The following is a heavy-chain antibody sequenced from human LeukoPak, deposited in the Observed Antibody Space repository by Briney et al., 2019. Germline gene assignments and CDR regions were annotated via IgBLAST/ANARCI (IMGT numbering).Heavy chain of an antibody. CDR2: ISSSSSYI. V-gene: IGHV3-21*01. Sequence: PGGSLRLSCAASGVTFSSYSMNWVRQAPGKGLEWVSSISSSSSYIYYADSVKGRFTISRDNAKNSLYLQINSLRAEDTAVYYCARRGGTNSRYDILTGYYRYYFDYWGQGTLVTVSS. J-gene: IGHJ4*02. CDR3: ARRGGTNSRYDILTGYYRYYFDY. D-gene: IGHD3-9*01. CDR1: GVTFSSYS.